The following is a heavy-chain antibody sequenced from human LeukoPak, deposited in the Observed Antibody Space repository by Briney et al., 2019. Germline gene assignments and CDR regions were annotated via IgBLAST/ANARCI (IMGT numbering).Heavy chain of an antibody. J-gene: IGHJ3*02. CDR1: GYTFTIYG. CDR3: ARGLQENLAWLQAFSAFDI. CDR2: ISAYNGDT. D-gene: IGHD6-19*01. V-gene: IGHV1-18*01. Sequence: SVKVSCKASGYTFTIYGISWVRQAPGQGLEWMGWISAYNGDTNYAQKLQGRVTMTTDTSTSTAYMELRSLRSEDTAVYYCARGLQENLAWLQAFSAFDIWGQGTMVTVSS.